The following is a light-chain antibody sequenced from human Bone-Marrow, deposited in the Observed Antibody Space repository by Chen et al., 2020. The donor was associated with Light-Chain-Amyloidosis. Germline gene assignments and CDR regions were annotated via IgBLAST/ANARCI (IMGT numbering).Light chain of an antibody. CDR3: QSYQGSSQGV. CDR2: EDD. Sequence: FMLTHPHSWSASRGKPVNMSCPRSSGSIATNYVQWYQQRPGSSPTTVIYEDDQRPSGVPDRFSGSIDRSSNSASLTISGLKTEDEADYYCQSYQGSSQGVFGGGTKLTVL. V-gene: IGLV6-57*01. CDR1: SGSIATNY. J-gene: IGLJ3*02.